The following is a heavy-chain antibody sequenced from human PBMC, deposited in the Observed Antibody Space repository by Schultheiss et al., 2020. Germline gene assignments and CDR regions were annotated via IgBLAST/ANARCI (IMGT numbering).Heavy chain of an antibody. CDR2: IIPIFGTA. CDR3: ARGLRTHNWFDP. Sequence: VKVSCKASGGTFSSYAISWVRQAPGQGLEWMGGIIPIFGTANYAQKFQGRVTITADESTSTAYMELSSLRSEDTAVYYCARGLRTHNWFDPWGQGTLGTGYS. J-gene: IGHJ5*02. V-gene: IGHV1-69*13. CDR1: GGTFSSYA.